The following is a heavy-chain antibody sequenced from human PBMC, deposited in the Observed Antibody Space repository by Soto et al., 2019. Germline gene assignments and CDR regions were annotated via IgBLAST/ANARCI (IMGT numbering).Heavy chain of an antibody. V-gene: IGHV3-23*01. CDR1: GLTFSSYP. J-gene: IGHJ6*02. Sequence: PGGSLRLSCAASGLTFSSYPMRWVRQAPGKGLEWVSGISGSGGDTAYADSVKGRFTISRDNSKNTLYLQMNSLRAEDTAIYYCVEVESLVGGHYYGMDVWGQGTTVTVSS. D-gene: IGHD1-26*01. CDR3: VEVESLVGGHYYGMDV. CDR2: ISGSGGDT.